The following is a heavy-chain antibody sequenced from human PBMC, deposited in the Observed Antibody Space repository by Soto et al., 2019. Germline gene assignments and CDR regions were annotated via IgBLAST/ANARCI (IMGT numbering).Heavy chain of an antibody. V-gene: IGHV1-3*01. CDR2: INAGNGNT. Sequence: QVQLVQSGAEVKKPGASVKVSCKASGYTFTSYAMHWVRQAPGQRLEWMGWINAGNGNTKYSQKFQGRVTFTRDTSASTDHMEVSSLRTEDTAVYYCVRSAMAAVDGLYVWGQGTTVTVSS. D-gene: IGHD2-2*01. CDR3: VRSAMAAVDGLYV. J-gene: IGHJ6*02. CDR1: GYTFTSYA.